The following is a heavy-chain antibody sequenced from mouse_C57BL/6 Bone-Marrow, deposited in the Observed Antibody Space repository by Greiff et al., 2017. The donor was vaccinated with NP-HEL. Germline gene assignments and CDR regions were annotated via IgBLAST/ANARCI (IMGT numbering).Heavy chain of an antibody. V-gene: IGHV1-39*01. J-gene: IGHJ2*01. CDR1: GYSFTDYN. CDR3: AREGAYGYYFDY. Sequence: VQLKQSGPELVKPGASVKISCKASGYSFTDYNMNWVKQSNGKSLEWIGEINPNYGTTSYNQKFKGKATLTVDKSSSTAYMQLNSLTSEDSAVYYCAREGAYGYYFDYWGQGTTLTVSS. CDR2: INPNYGTT. D-gene: IGHD6-5*01.